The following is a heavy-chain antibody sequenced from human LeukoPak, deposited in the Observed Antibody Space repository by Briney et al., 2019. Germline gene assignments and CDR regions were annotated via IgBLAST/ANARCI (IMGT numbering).Heavy chain of an antibody. D-gene: IGHD3-10*01. CDR2: IYYSGST. J-gene: IGHJ4*02. Sequence: SETLSLTCTVSGGSISSGGYYWSWIRQHPGKGLEWIGYIYYSGSTYYNPSLKSRVTISVDTSKNQFSLKLSSATAADTAVYYCARTRTYYYGSGTHQEADYWGQGTLVTVSS. CDR3: ARTRTYYYGSGTHQEADY. CDR1: GGSISSGGYY. V-gene: IGHV4-31*03.